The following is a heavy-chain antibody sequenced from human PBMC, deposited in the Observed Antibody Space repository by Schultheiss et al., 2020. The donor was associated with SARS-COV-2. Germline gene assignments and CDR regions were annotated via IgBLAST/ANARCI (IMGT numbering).Heavy chain of an antibody. CDR3: TTAGEYMIRFGGVIVDY. CDR1: GFTFSNAW. V-gene: IGHV3-15*01. CDR2: IKSKTDGGTT. Sequence: GESLKISCAAFGFTFSNAWMSWVRQAPGKGLEWVGRIKSKTDGGTTDYAAPVKGRFTISRDDSKNTLYLQMNSLKTEDTAVYYCTTAGEYMIRFGGVIVDYWGQGTLVTVSS. J-gene: IGHJ4*02. D-gene: IGHD3-16*02.